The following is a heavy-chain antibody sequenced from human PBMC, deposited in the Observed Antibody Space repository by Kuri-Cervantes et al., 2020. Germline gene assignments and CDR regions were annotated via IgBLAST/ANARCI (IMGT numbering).Heavy chain of an antibody. V-gene: IGHV4-61*01. D-gene: IGHD2-21*01. CDR3: ARDGWGLPLENAFDI. CDR1: GGSVSSGSYY. CDR2: INQSGST. Sequence: ESLKISCTVSGGSVSSGSYYWSWIRQPPGKGLEWIGEINQSGSTNYNPSLKSRVTISVDTSKNQFSLKLSSVTAADTAVYYCARDGWGLPLENAFDIWGQGTMVTVSS. J-gene: IGHJ3*02.